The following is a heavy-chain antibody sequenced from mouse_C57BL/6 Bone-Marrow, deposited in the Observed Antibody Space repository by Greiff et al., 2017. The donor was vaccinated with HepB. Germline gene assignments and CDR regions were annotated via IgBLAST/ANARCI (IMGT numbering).Heavy chain of an antibody. V-gene: IGHV5-6*02. CDR2: ISSGGSYT. Sequence: DVMLVESGGDLVKPGGSLKLSCAASGFTFSSYGMSWVRQTPDKRLEWVATISSGGSYTYYPDSVKGRFTISRDNAKNTLYLQMSSLKSEDTAMYYCARHGGTLAYRGQGTLVTVSA. D-gene: IGHD3-3*01. CDR3: ARHGGTLAY. J-gene: IGHJ3*01. CDR1: GFTFSSYG.